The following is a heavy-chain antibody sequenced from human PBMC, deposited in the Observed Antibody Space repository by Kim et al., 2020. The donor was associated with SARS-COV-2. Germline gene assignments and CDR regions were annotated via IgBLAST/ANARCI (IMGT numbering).Heavy chain of an antibody. J-gene: IGHJ6*01. CDR1: GFTFSSYA. CDR3: ARDLVTDLVVITVGHYYYSGMDV. D-gene: IGHD3-22*01. CDR2: ISYDGSNK. Sequence: GGSLRLSCAASGFTFSSYAINWVRQAPGKGLEWVAVISYDGSNKYYADSVKGRFTISRDNSKNTLYLQMNSLRAEDTAVYYCARDLVTDLVVITVGHYYYSGMDVWGQGTTVTVSS. V-gene: IGHV3-30*04.